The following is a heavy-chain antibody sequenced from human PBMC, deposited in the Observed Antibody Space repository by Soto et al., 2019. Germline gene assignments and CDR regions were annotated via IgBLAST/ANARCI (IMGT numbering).Heavy chain of an antibody. V-gene: IGHV1-2*02. CDR2: ISPYSGET. CDR3: AWAGPNPIFNH. D-gene: IGHD3-3*01. Sequence: ASVKVSCKASENTFIGYYWHWVRQAPGQGLERMGWISPYSGETDSAQKFQGRVTLTRDTSTRTVYMELSRLTYDDTAVYYCAWAGPNPIFNHWGQGALVTVSS. J-gene: IGHJ4*02. CDR1: ENTFIGYY.